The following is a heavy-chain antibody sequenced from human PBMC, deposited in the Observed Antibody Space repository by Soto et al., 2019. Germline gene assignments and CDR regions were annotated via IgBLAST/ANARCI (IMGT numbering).Heavy chain of an antibody. CDR3: ARIILTGYYGLEP. D-gene: IGHD3-9*01. V-gene: IGHV4-59*01. CDR1: GDSLTSYY. J-gene: IGHJ5*02. Sequence: QVQLQESGPGLVKPSETLSLTCSVSGDSLTSYYWTWVRQPPGKGLEWMGYIYYTGKTNYNPSPTSRVTISMDLSKNQFSLELRSLTAADTAVYYCARIILTGYYGLEPWGQGTLVIVSA. CDR2: IYYTGKT.